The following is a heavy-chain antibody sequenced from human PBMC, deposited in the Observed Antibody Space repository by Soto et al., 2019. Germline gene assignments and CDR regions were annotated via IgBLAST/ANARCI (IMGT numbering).Heavy chain of an antibody. D-gene: IGHD3-22*01. CDR2: ISAYNGNT. CDR1: GFTFTSYA. Sequence: ASVKVSCKASGFTFTSYAITWVRQAPGQGLEWMGWISAYNGNTNYAQKLQGRVTVTTDTSTSIAYMELRSLRSDDTAVYYCARDALPYYYSSMASDYWGQGTLVTVSS. V-gene: IGHV1-18*01. J-gene: IGHJ4*02. CDR3: ARDALPYYYSSMASDY.